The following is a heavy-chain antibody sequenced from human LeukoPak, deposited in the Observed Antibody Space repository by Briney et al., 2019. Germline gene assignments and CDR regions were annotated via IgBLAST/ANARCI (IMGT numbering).Heavy chain of an antibody. J-gene: IGHJ4*02. CDR3: ARLIVGAIDS. V-gene: IGHV3-7*01. D-gene: IGHD1-26*01. CDR1: GFTFSRYW. Sequence: GGPLRLSCAASGFTFSRYWMSWVRQAPGKGLEWVANIKQDGSEKYYVDSVKGRFTISRDNAKNSLYLQMNSLRAEDTAVYYCARLIVGAIDSWGQGTLVTVSS. CDR2: IKQDGSEK.